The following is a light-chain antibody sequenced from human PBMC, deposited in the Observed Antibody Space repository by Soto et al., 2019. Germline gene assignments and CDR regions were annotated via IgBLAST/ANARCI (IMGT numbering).Light chain of an antibody. Sequence: DIQMTQSPSTLSGSVGDRVTITCRASQTISSWLAWYQQKPGKAPKXLIYKASTLKSGVPSRFSGSGSGTEFTLTISSLQPDDVATYYCQHYNSYSEALGQGTKVDIK. CDR2: KAS. V-gene: IGKV1-5*03. CDR3: QHYNSYSEA. CDR1: QTISSW. J-gene: IGKJ1*01.